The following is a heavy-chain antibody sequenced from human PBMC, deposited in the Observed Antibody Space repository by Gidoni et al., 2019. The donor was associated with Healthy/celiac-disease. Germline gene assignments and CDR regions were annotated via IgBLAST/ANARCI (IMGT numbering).Heavy chain of an antibody. Sequence: EVQLLESWGGLVHPGGSLSLSCAASGFTFSSYAMGWVRQAPEKGLEWVSSMSGSGSSTDYADSVKGRFTISRDNSKNTLYLQMNSLRAEDTAVYYCAKRGSDGFDYWGQGTLVTVSS. CDR1: GFTFSSYA. D-gene: IGHD3-16*01. CDR3: AKRGSDGFDY. CDR2: MSGSGSST. J-gene: IGHJ4*02. V-gene: IGHV3-23*01.